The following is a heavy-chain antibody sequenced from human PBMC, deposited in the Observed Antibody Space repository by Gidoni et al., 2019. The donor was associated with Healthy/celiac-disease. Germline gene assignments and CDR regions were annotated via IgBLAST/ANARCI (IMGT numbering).Heavy chain of an antibody. Sequence: QLQLQESGPGLVKPSETLSLPCTVSGRSIGSSSYYWGWIRQPPGKGLGWIGSIYYSGSTYYNPSLKSRVTISVDTSKNQFSLKLSSVTAADTAVYYCARLIVVPAAIRAFDIWGQGTMVTVSS. V-gene: IGHV4-39*01. J-gene: IGHJ3*02. CDR3: ARLIVVPAAIRAFDI. CDR2: IYYSGST. D-gene: IGHD2-2*01. CDR1: GRSIGSSSYY.